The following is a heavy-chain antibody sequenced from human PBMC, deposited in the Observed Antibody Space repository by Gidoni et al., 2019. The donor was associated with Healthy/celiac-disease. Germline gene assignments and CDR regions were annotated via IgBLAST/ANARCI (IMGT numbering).Heavy chain of an antibody. CDR2: IKSKTDGGTT. J-gene: IGHJ3*02. V-gene: IGHV3-15*01. Sequence: EVQLVESGGGLVKPGGSLSLSCAASGFTFSNAWMRWVRQAPGKGLDWVGRIKSKTDGGTTDYAAPVKGRFTISRDDSKNTLYLQMNSLKTEDTAVYYCTIIAVAGTSAFDIWGQGTMVTVSS. CDR1: GFTFSNAW. CDR3: TIIAVAGTSAFDI. D-gene: IGHD6-19*01.